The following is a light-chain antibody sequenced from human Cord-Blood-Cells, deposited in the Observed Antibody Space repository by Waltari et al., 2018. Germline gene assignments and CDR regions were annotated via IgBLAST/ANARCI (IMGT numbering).Light chain of an antibody. CDR3: YSTDSSGNHGV. CDR2: EDS. V-gene: IGLV3-10*01. Sequence: SYELTQPPSVSVSPGQTARITCSGDALPKKYAYWYQQKSGQAPVLVIDEDSKRPSGIPERFSGSSSGKMATLTISGAQVEDEADYYCYSTDSSGNHGVFGGGTKLTVL. CDR1: ALPKKY. J-gene: IGLJ3*02.